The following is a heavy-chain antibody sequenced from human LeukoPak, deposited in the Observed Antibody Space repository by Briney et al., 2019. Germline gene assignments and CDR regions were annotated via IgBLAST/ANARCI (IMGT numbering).Heavy chain of an antibody. CDR3: EREGVRYSNSWSPFDY. D-gene: IGHD6-13*01. V-gene: IGHV4-59*01. CDR2: IYYSGST. J-gene: IGHJ4*02. Sequence: PSETLSLTCTVSGGSISSYYWSWIRQPPGKGLEWIGYIYYSGSTNYNPSLKSRVTISVDTSKNQFSLKLSSVTAADTAVYYCEREGVRYSNSWSPFDYWGQGALVTVSS. CDR1: GGSISSYY.